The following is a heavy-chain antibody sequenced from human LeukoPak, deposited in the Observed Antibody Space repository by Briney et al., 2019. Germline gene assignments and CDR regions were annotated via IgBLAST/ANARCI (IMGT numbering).Heavy chain of an antibody. CDR1: GGTFSSYA. J-gene: IGHJ5*02. CDR3: ARGIAAAGQNWFDP. CDR2: IIPIFGTA. Sequence: SVKVSCKASGGTFSSYAISWVRQAPGQGLEWMGGIIPIFGTANYAQKFQGRVTITTDESTSTAYMELSSLRSEDTAVYYCARGIAAAGQNWFDPWGQGTLVTVSS. D-gene: IGHD6-13*01. V-gene: IGHV1-69*05.